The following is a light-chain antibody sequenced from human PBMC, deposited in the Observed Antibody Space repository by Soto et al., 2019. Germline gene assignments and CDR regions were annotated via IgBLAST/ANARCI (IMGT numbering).Light chain of an antibody. V-gene: IGKV3-15*01. CDR3: QQYYHWPVT. J-gene: IGKJ4*01. Sequence: SQSPGTLSVSLGERVTLSCRASQTFSSSYLAWYQHKPGQAPRLLIYGASTGATGIPPRFRGSGSGTEFTLTVDTLQSEDIAIYYCQQYYHWPVTFGGGTKVDIK. CDR1: QTFSSSY. CDR2: GAS.